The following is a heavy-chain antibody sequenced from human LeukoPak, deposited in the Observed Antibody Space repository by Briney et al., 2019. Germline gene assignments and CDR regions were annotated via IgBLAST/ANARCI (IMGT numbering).Heavy chain of an antibody. CDR1: IGCPSWYY. D-gene: IGHD3-3*01. CDR3: ARCPSGYTLSWFDP. CDR2: IYYSGTT. Sequence: SETLFLTRTLSIGCPSWYYWSGIRQPPGKGLEWIGYIYYSGTTNYNPSHKSRVPISVDTSENQFSLKQSSVTAADTAVYDCARCPSGYTLSWFDPWGQGTLVTVSS. J-gene: IGHJ5*02. V-gene: IGHV4-59*08.